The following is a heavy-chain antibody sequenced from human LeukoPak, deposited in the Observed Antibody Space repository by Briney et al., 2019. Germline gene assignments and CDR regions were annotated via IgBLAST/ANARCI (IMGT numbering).Heavy chain of an antibody. V-gene: IGHV3-15*01. Sequence: GGSLRLSCAASGFTLNNAWMSWVRQAPGKGLEWLGRIKRETDGGTIDYAAPVKGRFTITRDDSRNTLYLQMDSLKIEDTAVYYCTTDRYYDNSELQFQHWGQGTLVTVSS. J-gene: IGHJ1*01. CDR2: IKRETDGGTI. D-gene: IGHD3-22*01. CDR1: GFTLNNAW. CDR3: TTDRYYDNSELQFQH.